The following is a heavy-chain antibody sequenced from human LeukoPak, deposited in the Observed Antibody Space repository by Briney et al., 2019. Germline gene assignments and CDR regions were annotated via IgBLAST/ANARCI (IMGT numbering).Heavy chain of an antibody. V-gene: IGHV3-23*01. Sequence: GGSLRLSCAASGFTFSSYAMGWVRQAPGKGLEWVSAISGSGGSTYYADSVKGRFTISRDNSKNTLYLQMNSLRAEDTAVYYCAKGTTYYDFWSGFRATKITDNWFDPWGQGTLVTVSS. D-gene: IGHD3-3*01. CDR3: AKGTTYYDFWSGFRATKITDNWFDP. J-gene: IGHJ5*02. CDR1: GFTFSSYA. CDR2: ISGSGGST.